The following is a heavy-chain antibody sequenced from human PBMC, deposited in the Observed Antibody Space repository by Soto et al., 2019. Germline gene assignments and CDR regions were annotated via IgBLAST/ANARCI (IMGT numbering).Heavy chain of an antibody. CDR2: LYRDSST. V-gene: IGHV3-53*01. Sequence: PGGSLRLSCTASGFTVSSNYMSWVRQAPGKGLEWVSVLYRDSSTYYADSVKGRLNISRDNSKNTLLLQMNSLGAEDTAVYYCAKDSNKYRSSRRGRYFDYWGQGIGVTVSS. CDR1: GFTVSSNY. J-gene: IGHJ4*02. CDR3: AKDSNKYRSSRRGRYFDY. D-gene: IGHD3-10*01.